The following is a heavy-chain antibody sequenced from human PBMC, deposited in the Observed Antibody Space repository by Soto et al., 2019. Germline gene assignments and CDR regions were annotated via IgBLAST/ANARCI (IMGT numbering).Heavy chain of an antibody. CDR1: GYTFTSYG. J-gene: IGHJ6*02. V-gene: IGHV1-18*01. CDR3: ARQLLWFGEGKCYYYGMDV. D-gene: IGHD3-10*01. CDR2: ISAYNGNT. Sequence: QVQLVQSGAEVKKPGASVKVSCKASGYTFTSYGISWVRQAPGQGLEWMGWISAYNGNTNYAQKLQGRVTMTTDTSTSTAYMEQRSLRSDDTAVYYCARQLLWFGEGKCYYYGMDVWGQGTTVTVSS.